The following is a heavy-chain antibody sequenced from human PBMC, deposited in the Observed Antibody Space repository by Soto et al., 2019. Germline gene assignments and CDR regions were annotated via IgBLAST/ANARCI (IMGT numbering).Heavy chain of an antibody. J-gene: IGHJ6*02. D-gene: IGHD2-8*01. CDR1: EGTFSSYA. V-gene: IGHV1-69*06. Sequence: QVQLVQSGAEVKKPGSSVKVSCKASEGTFSSYAISWVRQAPGQGLEWMGGIIPIFGTANYAQKFQGRVTITADKSTSTAYMELSSLRSEDTAVYYCARGPPYCTNGVCYPPPYYYYGMDVWGQGTTVTVSS. CDR2: IIPIFGTA. CDR3: ARGPPYCTNGVCYPPPYYYYGMDV.